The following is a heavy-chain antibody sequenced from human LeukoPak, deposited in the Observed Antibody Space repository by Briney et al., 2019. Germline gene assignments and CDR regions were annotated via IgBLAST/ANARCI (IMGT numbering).Heavy chain of an antibody. CDR1: GFTFSSYA. CDR3: ARVWYNWNYDGAFDI. J-gene: IGHJ3*02. Sequence: GGSLRLSCAASGFTFSSYAMHWVRQAPGKGLEWVAVISYDGSNKYYADSVKGRFTISRDNSKNTLYLQMNSLRAEDTAVYYCARVWYNWNYDGAFDIWGQGTMVTVSS. V-gene: IGHV3-30-3*01. D-gene: IGHD1-7*01. CDR2: ISYDGSNK.